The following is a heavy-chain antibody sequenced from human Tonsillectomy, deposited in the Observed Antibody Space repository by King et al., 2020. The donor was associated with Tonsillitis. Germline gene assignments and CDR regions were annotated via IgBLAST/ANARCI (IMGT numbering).Heavy chain of an antibody. D-gene: IGHD3-22*01. CDR3: ARDGGIHSCHYYDSSGYFYYLDS. Sequence: VQLVESGGGVVRPGGSLRLSCAASGFTFGDYGMSWVRQAPGKGLEWVSCINWNGGSTGYADSVKGRFTISRDNAKNSLYLQMNSLRAEDTALYYCARDGGIHSCHYYDSSGYFYYLDSRVQATLVTVSS. V-gene: IGHV3-20*04. CDR2: INWNGGST. CDR1: GFTFGDYG. J-gene: IGHJ4*02.